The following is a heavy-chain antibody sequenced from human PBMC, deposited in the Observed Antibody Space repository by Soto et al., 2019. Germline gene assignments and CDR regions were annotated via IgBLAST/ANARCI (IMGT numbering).Heavy chain of an antibody. J-gene: IGHJ4*02. CDR3: ARDLDGSGSYYTDY. CDR1: GGTFTNYG. D-gene: IGHD3-10*01. V-gene: IGHV1-18*01. Sequence: QVQLVQSGAEVKKPGSSVKVSCKASGGTFTNYGISWVRQAPGQGLEWMGWISHWGKTNYAQKLQGRVTMTTDTSASTAFMELRSLRSDDTAMYFCARDLDGSGSYYTDYWGQGTLVTVSS. CDR2: ISHWGKT.